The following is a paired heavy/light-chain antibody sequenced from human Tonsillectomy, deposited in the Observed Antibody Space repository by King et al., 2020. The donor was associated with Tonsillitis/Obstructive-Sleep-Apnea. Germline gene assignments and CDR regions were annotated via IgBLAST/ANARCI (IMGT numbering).Light chain of an antibody. CDR1: QSISSY. CDR2: AAS. J-gene: IGKJ1*01. CDR3: QQSYSTPLGT. Sequence: DIQMTQSPSSLSASVGDRVTITCRASQSISSYLNWYQQKPGKAPKLLIYAASSLQSGVPSRFSGSGSGTDFTLTISSLQPEDFATYYCQQSYSTPLGTFGQGTKVEIK. V-gene: IGKV1-39*01.
Heavy chain of an antibody. J-gene: IGHJ6*03. V-gene: IGHV3-13*04. CDR3: ARGYCSSTSCRTSFSIYYYYYMDV. D-gene: IGHD2-2*01. CDR2: IGTAGDT. Sequence: EVQLVESGGGLVQPGGSLRLSCAASGFTFSSYDMHWVRQATGKGLEWVSAIGTAGDTYYPGSVKGRFTISRENAKNSLYLQMNSLRAGDTAVYYCARGYCSSTSCRTSFSIYYYYYMDVWGKGTTVTVSS. CDR1: GFTFSSYD.